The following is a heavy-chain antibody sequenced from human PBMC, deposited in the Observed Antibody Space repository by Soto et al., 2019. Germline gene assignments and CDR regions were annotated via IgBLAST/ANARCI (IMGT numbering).Heavy chain of an antibody. V-gene: IGHV3-30*18. CDR2: ISYDGSNK. Sequence: PGGSLRLSCAASGFTFSSYGMHWVRQAPGKGLEWVAVISYDGSNKYYADSVKGRFTISRDNSKNTLYLQMNSLRAEDTAVYYCAKDLGRYYDSRQFLSQGIDYWGQGPLVTVYS. CDR3: AKDLGRYYDSRQFLSQGIDY. CDR1: GFTFSSYG. J-gene: IGHJ4*02. D-gene: IGHD3-22*01.